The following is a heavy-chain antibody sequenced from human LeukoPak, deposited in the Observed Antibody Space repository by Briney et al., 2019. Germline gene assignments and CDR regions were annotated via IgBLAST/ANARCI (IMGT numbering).Heavy chain of an antibody. J-gene: IGHJ6*03. V-gene: IGHV4-4*09. Sequence: SETLSLTCTVSGGSISSYYWSWIRQPPGKGLEWIGYIYTSGSTNYNPSLKSRVTISVDTSKNQFSLKLSSVTAADTAVYYCAGGLSGTAMAGDYYYYMDVWGKGTTVTVSS. D-gene: IGHD5-18*01. CDR2: IYTSGST. CDR3: AGGLSGTAMAGDYYYYMDV. CDR1: GGSISSYY.